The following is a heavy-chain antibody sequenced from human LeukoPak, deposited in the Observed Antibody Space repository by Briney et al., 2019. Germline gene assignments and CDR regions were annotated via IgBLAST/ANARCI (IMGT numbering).Heavy chain of an antibody. CDR1: GYTFTGYY. CDR3: ARGSPDYSNFHYMDV. CDR2: INPNSGGT. D-gene: IGHD4-11*01. V-gene: IGHV1-2*02. J-gene: IGHJ6*03. Sequence: ASVKVSCKASGYTFTGYYMNWVRRAPGQGLEWMGWINPNSGGTNYARKFQGRVTMTRDTSTSTAYMDLSSLTSDDTAVYYCARGSPDYSNFHYMDVWGKGTTVTVPS.